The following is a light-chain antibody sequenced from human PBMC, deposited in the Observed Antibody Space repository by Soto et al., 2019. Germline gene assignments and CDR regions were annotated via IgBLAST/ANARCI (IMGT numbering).Light chain of an antibody. J-gene: IGKJ2*01. CDR1: QSVFSS. V-gene: IGKV3-15*01. CDR2: GAA. Sequence: EIVMTQSPATLSVSPGERATLSCRASQSVFSSLAWFQQKPGQAPRLLIYGAATRATGIPARFSGSGSGTEFTLTISSLEPEDFAVYYCQHRSNWPMYTFGQGTKVDIK. CDR3: QHRSNWPMYT.